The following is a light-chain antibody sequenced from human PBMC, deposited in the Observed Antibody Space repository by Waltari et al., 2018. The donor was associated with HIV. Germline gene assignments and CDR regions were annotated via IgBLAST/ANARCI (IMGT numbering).Light chain of an antibody. CDR1: RRDVGRYNY. J-gene: IGLJ2*01. Sequence: QSALTQPASVSGSPGQSITLSCTGARRDVGRYNYVSWYQHHPGKAPKLIIYEVSNRPSGVSNRFSGSKSGTTASLTISGLQAEDEADYYCSSYTSSRTVVFGGGTKLTVL. CDR3: SSYTSSRTVV. CDR2: EVS. V-gene: IGLV2-14*01.